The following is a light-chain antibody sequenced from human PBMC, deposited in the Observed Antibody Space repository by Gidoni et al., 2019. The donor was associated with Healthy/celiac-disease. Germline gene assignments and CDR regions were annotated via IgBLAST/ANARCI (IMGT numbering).Light chain of an antibody. CDR2: KAS. J-gene: IGKJ1*01. V-gene: IGKV1-5*03. CDR3: QQYNSYSTWT. CDR1: QRISSW. Sequence: DIQMTQSPSTLSASVGDRVTIPCRASQRISSWLAWYQQKQGKAPKLLIYKASSLESGVPSRFSGSESGTEFTRTSSSLQPDDFATYYCQQYNSYSTWTFGQGTKGEIK.